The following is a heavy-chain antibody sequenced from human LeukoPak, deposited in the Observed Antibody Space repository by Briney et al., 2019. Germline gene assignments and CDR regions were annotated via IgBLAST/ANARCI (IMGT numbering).Heavy chain of an antibody. CDR2: IYPGDSDT. J-gene: IGHJ6*03. CDR3: ARHLRTTVVRGVETDYYYYYYMDV. V-gene: IGHV5-51*01. CDR1: GYSFTSYW. Sequence: GESLKISCKGSGYSFTSYWIGWVRPMPGKGLEWMGIIYPGDSDTRYSPSFQGQVTISADKSITTAYLQWSSLKASDTAMYYCARHLRTTVVRGVETDYYYYYYMDVWGKGTTVTVSS. D-gene: IGHD4-23*01.